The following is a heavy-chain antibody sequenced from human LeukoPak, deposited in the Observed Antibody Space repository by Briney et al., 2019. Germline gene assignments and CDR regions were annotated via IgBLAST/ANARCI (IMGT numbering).Heavy chain of an antibody. D-gene: IGHD5-18*01. CDR3: ARDVVAYSHGRLRWFDP. J-gene: IGHJ5*02. Sequence: SETLSLTCTVSGGSISSYYWSWIRQPPGKGLEWIGYIYYSGSTNYNPSLKSRVTISVDTSKNQFSLKLSSVTAADTAVYYCARDVVAYSHGRLRWFDPWGQGTLVTVSS. V-gene: IGHV4-59*01. CDR2: IYYSGST. CDR1: GGSISSYY.